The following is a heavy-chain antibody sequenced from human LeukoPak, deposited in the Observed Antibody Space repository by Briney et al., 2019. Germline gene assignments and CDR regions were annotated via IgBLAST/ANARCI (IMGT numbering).Heavy chain of an antibody. D-gene: IGHD6-6*01. Sequence: SETLSPTCPVSGGSISSSGYYWSWIRQPPGKGLEWIGEINHSGSTNYNPSLKSRVTISVDTSKNQFSLKLSSVTAADTAVYYCARGTKLLAARRLGWFDPWGQGTLVTVSS. J-gene: IGHJ5*02. CDR1: GGSISSSGYY. CDR2: INHSGST. CDR3: ARGTKLLAARRLGWFDP. V-gene: IGHV4-39*07.